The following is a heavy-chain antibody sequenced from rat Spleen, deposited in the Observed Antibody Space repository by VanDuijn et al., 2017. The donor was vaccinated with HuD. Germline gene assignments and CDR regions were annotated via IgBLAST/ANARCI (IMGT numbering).Heavy chain of an antibody. CDR3: AKGGYTTDWVMDA. J-gene: IGHJ4*01. V-gene: IGHV5S14*01. Sequence: EVQLVESGGGLVQPGRSLKLSCAASGFTFSHYGMAWVRQTPTKGLEWVASISTNGGYTYYRDSAKGRFTISRDNAKNTQYLQRDSLRSEDTAIYYCAKGGYTTDWVMDALGQGASVTVSS. CDR1: GFTFSHYG. CDR2: ISTNGGYT. D-gene: IGHD1-6*01.